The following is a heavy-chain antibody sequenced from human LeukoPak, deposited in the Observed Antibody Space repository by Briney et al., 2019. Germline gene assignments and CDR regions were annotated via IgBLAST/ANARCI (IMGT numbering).Heavy chain of an antibody. CDR1: GFTFSSYE. D-gene: IGHD1-26*01. J-gene: IGHJ4*02. CDR2: INSDGSST. CDR3: ATPRGSGSYLAFDY. Sequence: GGSLRLSCAASGFTFSSYEMNWVRQAPGKGLVWVSRINSDGSSTSYADSVKGRFTISRDNAKNTLHLQMNSLRAEDTAVYYCATPRGSGSYLAFDYWGQGTLVTVSS. V-gene: IGHV3-74*01.